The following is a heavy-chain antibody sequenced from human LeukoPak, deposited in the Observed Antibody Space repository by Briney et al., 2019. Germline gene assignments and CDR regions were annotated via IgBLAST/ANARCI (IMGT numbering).Heavy chain of an antibody. CDR1: GYTFTSYD. CDR3: ARGRGTHYYDSSGRDY. V-gene: IGHV1-8*01. D-gene: IGHD3-22*01. J-gene: IGHJ4*02. CDR2: MNPNSGNT. Sequence: ASVKVSCKASGYTFTSYDINWVRQATGQGLEWMGWMNPNSGNTGYAQKFQGRVTMTRNTSISTAYMELSSLRSEDTAVYYCARGRGTHYYDSSGRDYWGQGTLDTVSS.